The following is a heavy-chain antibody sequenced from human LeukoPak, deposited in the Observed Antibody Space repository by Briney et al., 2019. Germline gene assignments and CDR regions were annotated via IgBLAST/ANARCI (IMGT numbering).Heavy chain of an antibody. J-gene: IGHJ6*02. Sequence: GGSLRLSCAASGFTFSDYYMSWIRQAPGKGLEWVSYISSSGSTIYYADSVKGRFTISRDNAKNSLYLQMNSLRAEDTAVYYCARDSSPRPAFYYYYGMDVWGQGTTVTVSS. V-gene: IGHV3-11*01. D-gene: IGHD6-6*01. CDR1: GFTFSDYY. CDR2: ISSSGSTI. CDR3: ARDSSPRPAFYYYYGMDV.